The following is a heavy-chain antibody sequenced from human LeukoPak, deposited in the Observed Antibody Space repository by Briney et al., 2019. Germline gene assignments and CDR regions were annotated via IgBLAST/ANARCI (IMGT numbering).Heavy chain of an antibody. CDR1: GFTFSYYD. CDR2: ITLSGGST. D-gene: IGHD6-13*01. V-gene: IGHV3-23*01. J-gene: IGHJ5*02. Sequence: GGSLRLSCAASGFTFSYYDMSWVRQAPGKGLEWVASITLSGGSTFYADSVKGRFTISRDNSKNTLYLQMNSLSAEDMAVYYCARGGAYSSSWSNNWFDPWGQGALVTVSS. CDR3: ARGGAYSSSWSNNWFDP.